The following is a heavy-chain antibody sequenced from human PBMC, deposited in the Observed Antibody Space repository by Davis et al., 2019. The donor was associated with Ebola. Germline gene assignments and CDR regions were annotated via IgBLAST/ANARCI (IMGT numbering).Heavy chain of an antibody. J-gene: IGHJ4*02. Sequence: SLKISCEASGFIFGDYVMHWVRQVPGKGLEWVSGISWNSYTIGYADSVQGRFTTSRDNAKNSLYLEMNSLRPEDSALYYCARGKGNLAAVVDSWGQGTLVTVSS. CDR1: GFIFGDYV. D-gene: IGHD6-13*01. V-gene: IGHV3-9*01. CDR2: ISWNSYTI. CDR3: ARGKGNLAAVVDS.